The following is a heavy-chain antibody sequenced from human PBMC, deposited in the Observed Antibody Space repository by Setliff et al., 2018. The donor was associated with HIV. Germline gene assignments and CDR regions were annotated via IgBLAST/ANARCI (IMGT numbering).Heavy chain of an antibody. J-gene: IGHJ5*02. CDR3: ARVAYDFSTIYYYENWFDP. Sequence: SQTLSLTCTVSGGSIRTEDVYWSWIRQAPGKGLGWIGHIYYSGTIYYNPSLKSRLIISVDMSKNQFSLNLNSVTAADTAVYFCARVAYDFSTIYYYENWFDPWGQGILVTVSS. CDR1: GGSIRTEDVY. V-gene: IGHV4-30-4*01. D-gene: IGHD3-22*01. CDR2: IYYSGTI.